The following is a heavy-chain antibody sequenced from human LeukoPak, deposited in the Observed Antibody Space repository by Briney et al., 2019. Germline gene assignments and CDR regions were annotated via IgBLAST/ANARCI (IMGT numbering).Heavy chain of an antibody. Sequence: PSETLSLTCTVSGGSISSGGYYWSWIRQHPGKGLEWIGYIYYSGSTYYNPSLKSRVTISVDTSKNQFSLKLSSVTAADTAVYYCARGVPHYDYVWGSYRYSNHFDYWGQGTLVTVSS. V-gene: IGHV4-31*03. D-gene: IGHD3-16*02. CDR2: IYYSGST. CDR3: ARGVPHYDYVWGSYRYSNHFDY. CDR1: GGSISSGGYY. J-gene: IGHJ4*02.